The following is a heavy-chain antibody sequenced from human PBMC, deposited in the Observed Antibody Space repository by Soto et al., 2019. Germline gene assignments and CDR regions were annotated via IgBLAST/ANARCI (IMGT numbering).Heavy chain of an antibody. CDR3: ARVFGSSWYQAFFDY. CDR1: GFTFSDHY. J-gene: IGHJ4*02. V-gene: IGHV3-72*01. D-gene: IGHD6-13*01. Sequence: EVQLVESGGGLVQPGGSLRLSCAASGFTFSDHYMDWVGQAPGKGLEWVGRTRNKANSYTTEYAASVKGRFTISRGDSKNSLLLQMNSLKTEDTAVYYCARVFGSSWYQAFFDYWGQGTLVTVSS. CDR2: TRNKANSYTT.